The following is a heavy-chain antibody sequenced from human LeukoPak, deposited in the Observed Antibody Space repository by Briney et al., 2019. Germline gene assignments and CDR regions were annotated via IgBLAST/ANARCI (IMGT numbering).Heavy chain of an antibody. D-gene: IGHD3-10*01. V-gene: IGHV4-38-2*02. Sequence: PSETLSLTCSVSGYSISSTYYWGWIRQTPGKGLEWIGTIYHVGSPYCSPSLKSRVTISLYTAENQFSLKLSSVTAADTAVYYCARARRFGDLNWFDPWGQGTLVTVSS. J-gene: IGHJ5*02. CDR1: GYSISSTYY. CDR2: IYHVGSP. CDR3: ARARRFGDLNWFDP.